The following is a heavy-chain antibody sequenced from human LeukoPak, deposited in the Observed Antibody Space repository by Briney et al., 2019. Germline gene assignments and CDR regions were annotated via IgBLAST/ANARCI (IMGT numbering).Heavy chain of an antibody. V-gene: IGHV4-39*01. Sequence: SETLSLTCTVSGGSISSYYWGWIRQPPGKGLQWIGNIYYSGSTYYNPSLKSRVTISVDTSKNQFSLELTSVTAADTAVYYCARRVSDSGGYYYFDYWGQGTLVTVSS. CDR2: IYYSGST. J-gene: IGHJ4*02. D-gene: IGHD3-22*01. CDR3: ARRVSDSGGYYYFDY. CDR1: GGSISSYY.